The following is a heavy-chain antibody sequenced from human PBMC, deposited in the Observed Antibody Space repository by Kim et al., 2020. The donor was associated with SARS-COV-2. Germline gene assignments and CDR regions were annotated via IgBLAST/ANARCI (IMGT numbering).Heavy chain of an antibody. J-gene: IGHJ6*02. D-gene: IGHD6-13*01. CDR2: IYSGGST. CDR3: ARDLGVAAGTRPDYYYYYGMDV. V-gene: IGHV3-53*01. CDR1: GFTVSSNY. Sequence: GGSLRLSCAASGFTVSSNYMSWVRQAPGKGLEWVSVIYSGGSTYYADSVKGRFTISRDNSKNTLYLQMNSLRAEDTAVYYCARDLGVAAGTRPDYYYYYGMDVWGQGTTVTVSS.